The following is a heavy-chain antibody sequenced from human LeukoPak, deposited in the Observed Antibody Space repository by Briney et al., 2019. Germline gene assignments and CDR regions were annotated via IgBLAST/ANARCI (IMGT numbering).Heavy chain of an antibody. CDR3: ARDDAEIYGSGSYYFPKRFDP. D-gene: IGHD3-10*01. Sequence: PGGSLRLSCAASGFTFSSYAMHWVRQAPGKGLEWVAVISYDGSNKYYADSVKGRFTISRDNAKNSLYLQMNSLRAEDTALYHCARDDAEIYGSGSYYFPKRFDPWGQGTLVTVSS. CDR2: ISYDGSNK. J-gene: IGHJ5*02. V-gene: IGHV3-30-3*01. CDR1: GFTFSSYA.